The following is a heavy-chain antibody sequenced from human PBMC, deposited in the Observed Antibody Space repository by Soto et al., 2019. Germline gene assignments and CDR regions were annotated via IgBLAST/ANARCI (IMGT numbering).Heavy chain of an antibody. D-gene: IGHD6-19*01. CDR1: GFTFSSYG. CDR2: IWYDGSNK. V-gene: IGHV3-33*01. Sequence: LRLSCAASGFTFSSYGMHWVLQAPGKGLDWVAVIWYDGSNKYYADSVKGRFTISRGNSKNTLYLQMNSLRAEDTAVYYCARDGDSSGWYFYYYYYYGMDVWGQGTTVTV. J-gene: IGHJ6*02. CDR3: ARDGDSSGWYFYYYYYYGMDV.